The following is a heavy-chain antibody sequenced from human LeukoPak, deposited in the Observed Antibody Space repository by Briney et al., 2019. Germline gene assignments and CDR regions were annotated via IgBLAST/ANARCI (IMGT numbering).Heavy chain of an antibody. CDR2: INPNSGGT. CDR1: GYTFTDYY. V-gene: IGHV1-2*02. J-gene: IGHJ5*02. D-gene: IGHD3-10*01. Sequence: RASVKVSCKASGYTFTDYYMHWVRQAPGQGLEWMGWINPNSGGTNYAQKFQGRVIMTRDTSISTAYMELSRLRSDDTAVYYCARDQDYYGSGSHNWFDPWGQGTLVTVSS. CDR3: ARDQDYYGSGSHNWFDP.